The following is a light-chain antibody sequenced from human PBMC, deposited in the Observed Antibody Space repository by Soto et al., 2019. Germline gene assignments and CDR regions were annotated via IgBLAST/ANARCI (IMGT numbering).Light chain of an antibody. CDR1: QSVSSSY. CDR3: QQRTNWLWT. J-gene: IGKJ1*01. Sequence: EIVMTQSPATLSVSPGERATLSCRASQSVSSSYLAWYQQKPGQAPRLLIYDTSKRATGIPDRFSGSGSGTDFTLTIRSLEPEDFAVYYCQQRTNWLWTFGQGTKVDIK. CDR2: DTS. V-gene: IGKV3D-20*02.